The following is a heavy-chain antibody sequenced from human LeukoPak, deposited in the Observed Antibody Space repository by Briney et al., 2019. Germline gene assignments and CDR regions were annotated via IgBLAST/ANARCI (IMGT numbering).Heavy chain of an antibody. Sequence: GGSLRLSCAASGFTFSSYAMSWVRQALGKGLEWVSGISGSGGITYYADSVKGRFTISRDNSKNTLYLQMNSLRAEDTAIYYCAKDGGSYGSGWSPFDYWGQGTLVTVSS. CDR2: ISGSGGIT. J-gene: IGHJ4*02. CDR1: GFTFSSYA. CDR3: AKDGGSYGSGWSPFDY. V-gene: IGHV3-23*01. D-gene: IGHD6-19*01.